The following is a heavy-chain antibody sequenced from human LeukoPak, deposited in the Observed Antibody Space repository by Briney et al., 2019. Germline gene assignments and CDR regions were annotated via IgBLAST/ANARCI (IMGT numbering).Heavy chain of an antibody. V-gene: IGHV3-33*01. D-gene: IGHD3-9*01. Sequence: SGGSLRLSCAASGFTFSSDGMHWVRQAPGKGQEWVAVIGYDGGEKYYADSVKGRFTISRDNSKNTLYLQMNSLRAEDTAVYYCTRDFESYFDYWGQGAQVTVSS. CDR1: GFTFSSDG. CDR2: IGYDGGEK. CDR3: TRDFESYFDY. J-gene: IGHJ4*02.